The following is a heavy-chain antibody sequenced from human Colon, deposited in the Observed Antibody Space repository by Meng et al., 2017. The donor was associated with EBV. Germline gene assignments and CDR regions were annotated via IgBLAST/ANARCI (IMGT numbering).Heavy chain of an antibody. CDR3: ARTNYGDYNWFDP. CDR2: IYYSGST. D-gene: IGHD4-17*01. CDR1: GGSISSGGFY. J-gene: IGHJ5*02. V-gene: IGHV4-31*03. Sequence: QVQLQESGPGLVKPSQXLSLTVTVSGGSISSGGFYWSWIRQHPGKGLEWIGYIYYSGSTYYNPSLRSRVAISIDTSKNQFSLKLTSVTAADTAVYFCARTNYGDYNWFDPWGQGTLVTVSS.